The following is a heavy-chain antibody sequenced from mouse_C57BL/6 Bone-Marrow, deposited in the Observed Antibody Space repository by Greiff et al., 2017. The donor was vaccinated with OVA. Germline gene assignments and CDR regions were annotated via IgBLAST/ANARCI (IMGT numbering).Heavy chain of an antibody. D-gene: IGHD1-1*01. Sequence: EVKLMESGGGLVQPGGSMKLSCVASGFTFSNYWMNWVRQSPEKGLEWVAQIRLKSDNYATHYAESVKGRFTISRDDSKSSVYLQMNNLRAEDTGIYYCTGGSSYVGYWYFDVWGTGTTVTVSS. V-gene: IGHV6-3*01. CDR2: IRLKSDNYAT. J-gene: IGHJ1*03. CDR1: GFTFSNYW. CDR3: TGGSSYVGYWYFDV.